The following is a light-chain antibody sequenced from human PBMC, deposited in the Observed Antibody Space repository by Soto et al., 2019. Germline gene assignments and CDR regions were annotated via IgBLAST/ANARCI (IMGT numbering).Light chain of an antibody. CDR2: AAS. Sequence: EIVLTQSPGTLSLSPGERAILSCRASQSVSSNFLVWYQQKPGQAPRLLIYAASSRATGIPDRFSGSGSGXXXXXXXXXLXPXDFAVYYXXQYGSSRLTFGGGTKVEIK. J-gene: IGKJ4*01. CDR3: XQYGSSRLT. V-gene: IGKV3-20*01. CDR1: QSVSSNF.